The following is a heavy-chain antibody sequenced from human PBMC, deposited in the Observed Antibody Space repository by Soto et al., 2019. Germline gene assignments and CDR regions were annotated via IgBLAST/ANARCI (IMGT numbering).Heavy chain of an antibody. D-gene: IGHD2-2*01. Sequence: QVQLQESGPGLVKPSETLSLTCSVSGGSISSYFWSWIRQPAGKGLEWIGRISTSGSTNDNPSLKSRVSMSMDPSNTQCSLRLTSLPAADTAIYYCARTLLPDTKGAFDIWGQGTLVTVSS. CDR3: ARTLLPDTKGAFDI. V-gene: IGHV4-4*07. CDR1: GGSISSYF. J-gene: IGHJ3*02. CDR2: ISTSGST.